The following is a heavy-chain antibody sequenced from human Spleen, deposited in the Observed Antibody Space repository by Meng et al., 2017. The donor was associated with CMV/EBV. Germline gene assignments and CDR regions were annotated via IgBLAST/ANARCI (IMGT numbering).Heavy chain of an antibody. CDR3: AREYVGGSYPTGPRPYYYGMDV. CDR1: GASISSGDFY. V-gene: IGHV4-30-4*08. Sequence: SETLSLTCTVSGASISSGDFYWSWIRQFPDKGLEWIGYSHHSGSTYYNPSLKSRVTISVDTSKNQFSLKLSSVTAADTAVYYCAREYVGGSYPTGPRPYYYGMDVWGQGTTVTVSS. D-gene: IGHD1-26*01. CDR2: SHHSGST. J-gene: IGHJ6*02.